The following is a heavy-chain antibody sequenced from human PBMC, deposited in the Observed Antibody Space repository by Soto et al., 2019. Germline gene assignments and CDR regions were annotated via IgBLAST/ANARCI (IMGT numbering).Heavy chain of an antibody. J-gene: IGHJ4*02. D-gene: IGHD3-3*01. CDR1: VGTFSSYA. CDR2: IIPIFGTA. V-gene: IGHV1-69*06. CDR3: ATVARDYDFWSGVSGADY. Sequence: QVQLVQSGAEVKKPGSSVKVSCKASVGTFSSYAISWVRQAPGQGLEWMGGIIPIFGTANYAQKFQGRVTITADKSTSTDYMELSSLRSEDTAVYYCATVARDYDFWSGVSGADYWGQGTLVTVSS.